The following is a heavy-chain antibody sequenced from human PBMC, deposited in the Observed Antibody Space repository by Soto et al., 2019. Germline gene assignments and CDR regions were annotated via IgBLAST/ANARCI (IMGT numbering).Heavy chain of an antibody. CDR1: GFSLTTSGRG. CDR3: AHTGGYCSGGSCYTKAHFDY. J-gene: IGHJ4*02. D-gene: IGHD2-15*01. Sequence: GPLPGKPPQTLHLSRPFSGFSLTTSGRGVGWIPQPPGKALGWLALIYWDDDKRYSPSLKSRLTITKDTSKNQVVLTMTNMDPVDTATYYCAHTGGYCSGGSCYTKAHFDYWGQGTLVTVSS. V-gene: IGHV2-5*02. CDR2: IYWDDDK.